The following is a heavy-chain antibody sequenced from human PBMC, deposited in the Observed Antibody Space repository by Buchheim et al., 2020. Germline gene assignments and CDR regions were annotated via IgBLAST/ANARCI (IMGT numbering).Heavy chain of an antibody. CDR1: GFSFSPFG. V-gene: IGHV3-21*01. CDR2: VGSGHHT. Sequence: DVQLVESGGGLIMPGGSLTLSCVTSGFSFSPFGMTWVRQAPGKGLEWVATVGSGHHTFYADLVEGRFTVSRDNAGSPVYLQLNSLRAEDTAVYFCARDFSGWSRDYWGQGTL. D-gene: IGHD6-19*01. J-gene: IGHJ4*02. CDR3: ARDFSGWSRDY.